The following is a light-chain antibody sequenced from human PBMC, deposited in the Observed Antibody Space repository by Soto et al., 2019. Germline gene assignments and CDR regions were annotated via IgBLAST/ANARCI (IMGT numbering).Light chain of an antibody. CDR1: PSVSSY. Sequence: EIVLTQSPATLSLSPGERATLSCRASPSVSSYLAWYQQKPGQTPALLIYDASNRATGIPARFSGSGSGTDVTLTISSREPEDFAVYYCQQRSNWPLTFGGGTKVEI. J-gene: IGKJ4*01. CDR3: QQRSNWPLT. CDR2: DAS. V-gene: IGKV3-11*01.